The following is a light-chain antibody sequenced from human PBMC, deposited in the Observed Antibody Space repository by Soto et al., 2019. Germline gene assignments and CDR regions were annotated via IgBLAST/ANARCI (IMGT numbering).Light chain of an antibody. V-gene: IGLV2-14*03. CDR2: DVS. CDR3: TASRSSNEIKEV. J-gene: IGLJ3*02. Sequence: QSALTQPASVSGSPGQSITISCTGISSDVGGYYRVSWYQHYPGKAPRLMIFDVSKRPSGVASRFSGSKSGNTASLPFSGLEAKDGATYYCTASRSSNEIKEVFGGGTKLTVL. CDR1: SSDVGGYYR.